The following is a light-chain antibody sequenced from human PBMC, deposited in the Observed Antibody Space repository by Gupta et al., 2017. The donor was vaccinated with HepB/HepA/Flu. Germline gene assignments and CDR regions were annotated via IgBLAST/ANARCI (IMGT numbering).Light chain of an antibody. CDR3: QVGESSSDVV. CDR1: SIGSKS. J-gene: IGLJ2*01. V-gene: IGLV3-21*02. Sequence: SSVLTQPPSVSVAPGQTARITCGGNSIGSKSVHWYQQKPGQAPVLVVDDDSDRPAGIRGRFSGNNGGNTATLTISRDEAGDEADYYCQVGESSSDVVFGGGTKLTVL. CDR2: DDS.